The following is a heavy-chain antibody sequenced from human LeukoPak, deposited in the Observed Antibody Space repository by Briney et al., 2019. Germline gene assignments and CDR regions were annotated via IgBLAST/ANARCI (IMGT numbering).Heavy chain of an antibody. J-gene: IGHJ5*02. CDR3: ARGPATVTTGTWFDP. V-gene: IGHV4-61*08. Sequence: PETLSLTCTVSGGSISSGDYYWSWIRQPPGKGLEWIGYIYYSGSGNHNPSLKSRVTISVDTSKNQFSLKLTSVTAADTAVYYCARGPATVTTGTWFDPWGQGTLVTVSS. CDR1: GGSISSGDYY. D-gene: IGHD4-11*01. CDR2: IYYSGSG.